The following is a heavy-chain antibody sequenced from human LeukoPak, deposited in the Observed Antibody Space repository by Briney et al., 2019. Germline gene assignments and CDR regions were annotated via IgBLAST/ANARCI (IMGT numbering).Heavy chain of an antibody. CDR1: GDSFNDYY. V-gene: IGHV4-59*01. Sequence: SETLSLTCSVSGDSFNDYYWSWIRQPPGKGLEWIGYIYYSGSTNYNPSLKSRVTISVDTSKNQFSLKLSSVTAADTAVYYCARILRGYSYGYRPYYYMDVWGKGTTVTISS. CDR3: ARILRGYSYGYRPYYYMDV. D-gene: IGHD5-18*01. CDR2: IYYSGST. J-gene: IGHJ6*03.